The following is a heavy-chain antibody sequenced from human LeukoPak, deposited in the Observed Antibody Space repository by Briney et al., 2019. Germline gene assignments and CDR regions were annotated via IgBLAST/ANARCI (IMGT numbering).Heavy chain of an antibody. V-gene: IGHV3-21*04. J-gene: IGHJ4*02. CDR2: ISSTSDYI. CDR1: GYTFSHYS. CDR3: AKELVGYYDSSGCFDY. D-gene: IGHD3-22*01. Sequence: GGSLRLSCAASGYTFSHYSVNWVRQAPGKGLEWVSSISSTSDYIYYADSVKGRFTISRDNTKSSLYLQMNSLRAEDTAVYYCAKELVGYYDSSGCFDYWGQGTLVTVSS.